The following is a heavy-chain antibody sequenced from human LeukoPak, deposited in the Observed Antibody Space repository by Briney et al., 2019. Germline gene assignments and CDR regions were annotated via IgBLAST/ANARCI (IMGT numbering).Heavy chain of an antibody. CDR3: AREYCTTANCYRLDS. V-gene: IGHV3-30*04. D-gene: IGHD2-2*02. J-gene: IGHJ4*02. CDR2: ISYDGKNA. Sequence: PGRSLRLSCAASGFTFSHVAMHWVRQSPGKGPEWVAVISYDGKNASYADSVEGRFTVSRDNSKNTLYLQLNSLRAEDTAIYYCAREYCTTANCYRLDSWGQGTLVTVSS. CDR1: GFTFSHVA.